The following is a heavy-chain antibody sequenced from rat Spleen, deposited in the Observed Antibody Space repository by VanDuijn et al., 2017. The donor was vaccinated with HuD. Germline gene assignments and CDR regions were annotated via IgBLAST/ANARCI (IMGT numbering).Heavy chain of an antibody. CDR3: ARRGAYWYFDF. V-gene: IGHV5-25*01. CDR1: GFTFSDYY. D-gene: IGHD4-1*01. CDR2: ISPSGVT. Sequence: EVQLVESGGGLVQPERSLKLSCAASGFTFSDYYMAWVRQTPTKGLEWVASISPSGVTYYRDSVKGRFTISRDNAKSTLYLQMDSLRSEDTATYYCARRGAYWYFDFWGPGTMVTVSS. J-gene: IGHJ1*01.